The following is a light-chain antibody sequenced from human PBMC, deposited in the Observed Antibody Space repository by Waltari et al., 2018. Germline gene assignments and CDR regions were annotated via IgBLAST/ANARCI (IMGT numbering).Light chain of an antibody. J-gene: IGKJ1*01. Sequence: DIVMTQSPDSLAVSLGERATINCNSSQSVFYSSNNRNYLGWYQHKAGQPPKLLIYWASTRESGVPDRFSGSGSGTDFTLTISNLQAEDVAVYYCQQYYATPRTFGQGTKVAIK. CDR2: WAS. CDR3: QQYYATPRT. CDR1: QSVFYSSNNRNY. V-gene: IGKV4-1*01.